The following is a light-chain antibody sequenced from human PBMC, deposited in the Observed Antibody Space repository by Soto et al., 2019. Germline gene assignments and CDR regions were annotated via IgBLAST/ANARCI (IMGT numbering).Light chain of an antibody. J-gene: IGKJ5*01. CDR2: DAS. CDR1: QDISNY. Sequence: DIQMTQSPSSLSASVGDRVTITCQASQDISNYLNWYQQKPGKAPKLLIYDASNLETGVPSRFSGSESGTDFTFTITSLQPEDIATYYCQQYKHLITFGQGTRLEIK. CDR3: QQYKHLIT. V-gene: IGKV1-33*01.